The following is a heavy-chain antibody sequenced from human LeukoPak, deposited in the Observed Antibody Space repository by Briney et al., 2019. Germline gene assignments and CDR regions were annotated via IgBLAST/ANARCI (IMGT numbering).Heavy chain of an antibody. CDR3: AGISGSYGYFDY. D-gene: IGHD1-26*01. J-gene: IGHJ4*02. V-gene: IGHV3-30-3*01. CDR1: GFTFSSYA. CDR2: ISYDGSNK. Sequence: GGSLRLSCAASGFTFSSYAMHWVRQAPGKGLEWVAVISYDGSNKYYADSVKGRFTISRDNSKNTLYLQMSSLRAEDTAVYYCAGISGSYGYFDYWGQGTLVTVSS.